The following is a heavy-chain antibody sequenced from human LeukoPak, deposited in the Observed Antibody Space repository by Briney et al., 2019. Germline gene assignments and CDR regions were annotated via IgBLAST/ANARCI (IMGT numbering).Heavy chain of an antibody. V-gene: IGHV3-43*01. CDR1: GFIFDDYT. D-gene: IGHD2/OR15-2a*01. Sequence: GGSLRLSCATSGFIFDDYTMHWVRQVPEKGLEWVSLITWDGDTTHYADSVRGRFTISRDNSKNSLYLQMNSLRTEDTAVYYCAKVFYSDSYFDSWGQGTLVIVSS. J-gene: IGHJ4*02. CDR2: ITWDGDTT. CDR3: AKVFYSDSYFDS.